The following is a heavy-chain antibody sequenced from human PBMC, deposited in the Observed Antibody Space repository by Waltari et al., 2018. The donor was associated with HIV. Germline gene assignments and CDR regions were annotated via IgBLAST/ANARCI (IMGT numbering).Heavy chain of an antibody. CDR3: VKERGPFNGFDI. V-gene: IGHV3-33*06. CDR1: GFTFSSYG. Sequence: QVYLMESGGGVVQPGGSLKLSCAASGFTFSSYGMHWVRQAPGKGLEWVAVIWSEGYNKFDADSVRGRFTFSRDNSKYTLSLQMNSLRAEDTALYYCVKERGPFNGFDIWGQGTMVTVSS. J-gene: IGHJ3*02. D-gene: IGHD3-16*01. CDR2: IWSEGYNK.